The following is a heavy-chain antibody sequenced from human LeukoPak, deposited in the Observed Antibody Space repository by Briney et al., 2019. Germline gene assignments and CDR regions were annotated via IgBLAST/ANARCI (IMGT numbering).Heavy chain of an antibody. D-gene: IGHD6-13*01. J-gene: IGHJ4*02. V-gene: IGHV3-30*02. CDR3: AKVGIAAAGTVGTRYRYFDY. CDR1: GFTFSSYG. CDR2: IRYDGSNK. Sequence: PGGSLRLSCAASGFTFSSYGMHWVRQAPGKGLEWVAFIRYDGSNKYYADSVKGRFTISRDNAKNSLYLQMNSLRAEDTAVYYCAKVGIAAAGTVGTRYRYFDYWGQGTLVTVSS.